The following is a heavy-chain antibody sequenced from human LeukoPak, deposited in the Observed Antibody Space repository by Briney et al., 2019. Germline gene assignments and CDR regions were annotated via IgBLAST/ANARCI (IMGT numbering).Heavy chain of an antibody. J-gene: IGHJ4*02. V-gene: IGHV4-34*01. CDR3: ARIGGYYGDLSFDY. CDR2: INHSGST. CDR1: GGSFSGYY. Sequence: PSETLSLTCAVYGGSFSGYYWSWIRQPPGKGQEWIGEINHSGSTNYNPSLKSRVTISVDTSKNQFSLKLSSVTAADTAVYYCARIGGYYGDLSFDYWGQGTLVTVSS. D-gene: IGHD4-17*01.